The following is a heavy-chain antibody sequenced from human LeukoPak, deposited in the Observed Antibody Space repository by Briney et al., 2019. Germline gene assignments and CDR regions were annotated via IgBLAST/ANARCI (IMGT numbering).Heavy chain of an antibody. D-gene: IGHD3-22*01. CDR2: VNPNSGGT. V-gene: IGHV1-2*02. CDR1: GYTFSGHY. J-gene: IGHJ3*01. CDR3: ARDFYDSSAKGAFDV. Sequence: GASVKVSCKTSGYTFSGHYMHWVRQAPGQGLEWMGWVNPNSGGTKFAQRFQGRVTMARDTSISTFYMELSRLTSDDTAVYYCARDFYDSSAKGAFDVWGQGTMATVSS.